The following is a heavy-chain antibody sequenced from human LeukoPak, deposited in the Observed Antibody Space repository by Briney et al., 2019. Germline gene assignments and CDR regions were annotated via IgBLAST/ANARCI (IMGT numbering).Heavy chain of an antibody. CDR2: IYYSGST. V-gene: IGHV4-39*01. CDR3: ATLMGGRQLWSTRIDY. CDR1: GGSISSSSYY. J-gene: IGHJ4*02. Sequence: SETLSLTCTVSGGSISSSSYYWGWVRQPPGKGLEWIGSIYYSGSTYYNPSLKSRVTISVDTSKNQFSLKLSSVTAADTAVYYCATLMGGRQLWSTRIDYWGQGTLVTVSS. D-gene: IGHD5-18*01.